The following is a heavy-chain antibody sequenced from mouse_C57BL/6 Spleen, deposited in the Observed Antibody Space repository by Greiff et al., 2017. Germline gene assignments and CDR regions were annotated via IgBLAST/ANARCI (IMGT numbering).Heavy chain of an antibody. D-gene: IGHD2-4*01. Sequence: VQLQQPGAELVRPGTSVKMSCKASGYTFTSYWMHWVKQRPGQGLEWIGVIDPSDSYTNYNQKFKGKATLTVDTSSSTAYMQLSILTSEDSAVYYYARRGCIGYYYDVYYAMDYWGQGTSVTVSS. V-gene: IGHV1-59*01. CDR2: IDPSDSYT. CDR1: GYTFTSYW. J-gene: IGHJ4*01. CDR3: ARRGCIGYYYDVYYAMDY.